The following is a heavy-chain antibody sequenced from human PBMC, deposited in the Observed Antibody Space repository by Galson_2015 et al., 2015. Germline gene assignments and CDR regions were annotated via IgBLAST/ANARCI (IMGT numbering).Heavy chain of an antibody. CDR2: IYYSGST. CDR3: ARDPDGSSWYDY. J-gene: IGHJ4*02. Sequence: TLSLTCTVSGGSISSYYWSWIRQPPGKGLEWIGYIYYSGSTNYNPSLKSRVTISVDTSKNQFSLKLSSVTAADTAVYYCARDPDGSSWYDYWGQGILVTVSS. D-gene: IGHD6-13*01. CDR1: GGSISSYY. V-gene: IGHV4-59*01.